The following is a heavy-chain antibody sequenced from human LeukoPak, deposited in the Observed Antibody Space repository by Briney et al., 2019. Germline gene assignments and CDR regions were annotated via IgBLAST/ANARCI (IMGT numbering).Heavy chain of an antibody. Sequence: GESLKISCKGSGYSFTSYWIGWVRQMPRKGLEWMGIIYPGDSDTRYSPSFQGRVTISADKSISTAYLQWSSLKASDTAMYYCARTPLLWFGEGYYFDYWGQGTLVTVSS. J-gene: IGHJ4*02. CDR3: ARTPLLWFGEGYYFDY. D-gene: IGHD3-10*01. CDR2: IYPGDSDT. V-gene: IGHV5-51*01. CDR1: GYSFTSYW.